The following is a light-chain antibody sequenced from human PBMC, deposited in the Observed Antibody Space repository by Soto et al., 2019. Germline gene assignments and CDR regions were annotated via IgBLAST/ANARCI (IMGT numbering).Light chain of an antibody. J-gene: IGLJ1*01. Sequence: HSALTQPPSASGSPGQSVTISCTGTSSDVGSYNYVSWYQQHPGKAPKLMIYEVTKRPSGVPDRFSGSKSGNTASLTVSGLQAEDEADYYCSSYAGSNEYVFGTGTKVTVL. CDR1: SSDVGSYNY. CDR3: SSYAGSNEYV. CDR2: EVT. V-gene: IGLV2-8*01.